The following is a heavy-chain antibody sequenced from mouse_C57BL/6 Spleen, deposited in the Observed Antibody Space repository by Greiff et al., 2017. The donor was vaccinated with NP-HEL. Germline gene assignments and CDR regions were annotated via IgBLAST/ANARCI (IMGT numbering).Heavy chain of an antibody. CDR2: IYPGDGDT. CDR3: ARGNYYGSSDY. J-gene: IGHJ2*01. Sequence: VQGVESGAELVKPGASVKISCKASGYAFSSYWMNWVKQRPGKGLEWIGQIYPGDGDTNYNGKFKGKATLTADKSSSTAYMQLSSLTSEDSAVYFCARGNYYGSSDYWGQGTTLTVSS. V-gene: IGHV1-80*01. CDR1: GYAFSSYW. D-gene: IGHD1-1*01.